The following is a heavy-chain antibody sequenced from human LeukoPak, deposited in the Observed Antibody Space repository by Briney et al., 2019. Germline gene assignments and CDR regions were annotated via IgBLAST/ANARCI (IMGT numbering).Heavy chain of an antibody. V-gene: IGHV1-46*01. CDR1: GYTFTSYS. CDR3: ARATESSGYIY. CDR2: INPSGGNT. D-gene: IGHD3-22*01. Sequence: ASVKVSCKASGYTFTSYSMHWVRQAPGQGLEWMGIINPSGGNTSYSQKFQGRFTMTRDTSTSTLYMELSSLRSEDTAVYYCARATESSGYIYWGQGTLVTVSS. J-gene: IGHJ4*02.